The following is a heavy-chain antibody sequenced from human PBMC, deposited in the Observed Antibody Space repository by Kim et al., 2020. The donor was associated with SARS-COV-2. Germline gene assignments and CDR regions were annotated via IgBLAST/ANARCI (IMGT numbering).Heavy chain of an antibody. CDR3: ARGGVTGSLLDF. V-gene: IGHV3-74*03. J-gene: IGHJ4*02. CDR1: GVSFTTYW. CDR2: LNGGGTSS. D-gene: IGHD1-1*01. Sequence: GGSLRLSCTAYGVSFTTYWMHWVRQAPGKGLVWVARLNGGGTSSTYADFVKGRFAIARDNTKDTLYLRMSSLKNEDSAVYFCARGGVTGSLLDFWGQGTRVTVSS.